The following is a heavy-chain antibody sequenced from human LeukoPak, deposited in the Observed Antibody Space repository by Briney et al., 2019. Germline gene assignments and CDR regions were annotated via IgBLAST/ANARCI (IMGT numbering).Heavy chain of an antibody. J-gene: IGHJ4*02. CDR2: ISATGGTT. CDR3: ARVAEAAAFDY. CDR1: GFTFSSYG. D-gene: IGHD6-13*01. V-gene: IGHV3-23*01. Sequence: PGGSLRLSCAASGFTFSSYGMSWVRQAPGKGLEWVSAISATGGTTYYADSVKGRFTISRDNAKNSLYLQMNSLRAEDTAVYYCARVAEAAAFDYWGQGTLVTVSS.